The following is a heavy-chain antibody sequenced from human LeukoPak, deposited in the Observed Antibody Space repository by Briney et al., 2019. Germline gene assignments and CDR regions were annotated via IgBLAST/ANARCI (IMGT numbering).Heavy chain of an antibody. Sequence: PSETLSLTCGVYGGSFSGYYWGWIRQPPGKGLEWIGEINHSGSTNYNPSLKSRVTISVDTSKNQFSLKLSSVTAADTAVYYCARPYDFWSGYYGYWGQGTLVTVSS. D-gene: IGHD3-3*01. CDR1: GGSFSGYY. CDR2: INHSGST. J-gene: IGHJ4*02. V-gene: IGHV4-34*01. CDR3: ARPYDFWSGYYGY.